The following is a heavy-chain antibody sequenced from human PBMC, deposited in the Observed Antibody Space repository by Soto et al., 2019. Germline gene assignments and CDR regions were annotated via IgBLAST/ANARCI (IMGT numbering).Heavy chain of an antibody. J-gene: IGHJ4*02. CDR3: AREIGTTLGTFDY. Sequence: SETLSLTCTVSGGSISSSSYYWGWIRQPPGKGLEWIESIYYSGSTYYNPSLKSRVTISVDTSKNQFSLKLSSVTAADTAVYYCAREIGTTLGTFDYWGQGTLVTVSS. V-gene: IGHV4-39*02. CDR2: IYYSGST. CDR1: GGSISSSSYY. D-gene: IGHD1-7*01.